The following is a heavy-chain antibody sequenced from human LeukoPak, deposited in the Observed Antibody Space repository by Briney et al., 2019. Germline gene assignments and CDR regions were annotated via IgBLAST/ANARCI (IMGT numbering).Heavy chain of an antibody. J-gene: IGHJ5*02. V-gene: IGHV4-59*01. Sequence: SETLSLTCTVSGGSINTYYWSWIRQPPGKGLEWIGYIYYSGGTNYNPSLKSRVTISIDTSKIQFSLKLTSVTAADTAVYYCARERLDTASFDPWGQGTLVTVSS. CDR3: ARERLDTASFDP. CDR2: IYYSGGT. CDR1: GGSINTYY. D-gene: IGHD5-18*01.